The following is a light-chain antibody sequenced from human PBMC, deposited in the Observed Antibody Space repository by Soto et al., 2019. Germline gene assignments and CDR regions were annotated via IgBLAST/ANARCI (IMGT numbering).Light chain of an antibody. CDR2: GAS. J-gene: IGKJ3*01. Sequence: ELTQSPGTLSLSPGERATLSCRASQSVSSNHLAWYQQKPGQAPRLLIYGASGRATGIPDRFSGSGSGTDFTLTISRLEPEDFAVYYCQQYGSSTGFTFGPGTKVDIK. CDR3: QQYGSSTGFT. V-gene: IGKV3-20*01. CDR1: QSVSSNH.